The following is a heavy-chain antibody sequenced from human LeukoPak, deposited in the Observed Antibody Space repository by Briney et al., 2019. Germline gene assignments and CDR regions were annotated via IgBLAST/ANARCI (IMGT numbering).Heavy chain of an antibody. J-gene: IGHJ4*02. V-gene: IGHV3-23*01. CDR3: AKDVSHSSGWYGDY. CDR2: ISGSGGST. D-gene: IGHD6-19*01. Sequence: SGGSLRLSCTASGFTFADYAMSWFRQAPGKGLEWVSAISGSGGSTYYADSVKGRFTISRDNSKNTLYLQMNSLRAEDTAVYYCAKDVSHSSGWYGDYWGQGTLVTVSS. CDR1: GFTFADYA.